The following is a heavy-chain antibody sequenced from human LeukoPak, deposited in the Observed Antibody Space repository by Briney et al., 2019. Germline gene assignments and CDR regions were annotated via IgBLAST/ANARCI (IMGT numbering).Heavy chain of an antibody. CDR3: ARGLPPRRNYDSNGYYSYYFDY. CDR1: GYTITNYG. V-gene: IGHV1-18*01. Sequence: GASVKVSCKPSGYTITNYGISWVRQAPGQGLEWMGWISGYNGHTKYAQKFQGRVTMTTDTSTSTAYMELMSLRSDDTAVYYCARGLPPRRNYDSNGYYSYYFDYWGQGTLVTVSS. J-gene: IGHJ4*02. CDR2: ISGYNGHT. D-gene: IGHD3-22*01.